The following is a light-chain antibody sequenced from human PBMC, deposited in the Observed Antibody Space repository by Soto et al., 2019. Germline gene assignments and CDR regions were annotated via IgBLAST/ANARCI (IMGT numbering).Light chain of an antibody. CDR3: QLYNSPPWT. V-gene: IGKV1-5*03. J-gene: IGKJ1*01. CDR1: QRMSSW. CDR2: KAS. Sequence: DIQMTQSPSTLSASVGDRVTITCRASQRMSSWLAWYQQRPGKVPRLLIYKASTLESGVPSRFSGSGSGTEFTLTISSLQPDDFATYYCQLYNSPPWTFGQGTKVEIK.